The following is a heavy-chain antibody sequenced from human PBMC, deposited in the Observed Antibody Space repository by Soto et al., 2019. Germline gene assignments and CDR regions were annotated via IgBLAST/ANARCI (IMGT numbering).Heavy chain of an antibody. CDR1: GFTFSNYA. V-gene: IGHV3-23*01. D-gene: IGHD2-21*02. CDR3: AKLLVTQMPYYYYGLDV. J-gene: IGHJ6*02. CDR2: INIGGDST. Sequence: GGSLRLSCGVSGFTFSNYAMSWVRQAPGKGLEWVSAINIGGDSTYYADSVKGRFTISRDNSKNTLYLQMNSLRAEDTAVYYCAKLLVTQMPYYYYGLDVWGQGTTVTVSS.